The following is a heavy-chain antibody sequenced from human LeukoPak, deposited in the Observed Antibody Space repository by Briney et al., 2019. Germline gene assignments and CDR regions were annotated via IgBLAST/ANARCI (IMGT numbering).Heavy chain of an antibody. Sequence: GGSLRLSCAASGFTFSSYNMNWVRQAPGKGLEWVSYISSSSSTIYYADSVKGRLTISRDNAKNSLYLQMNSLRAEDTAVYYCARGRHYYASSGYYHLTQLDYWGQGTLVTVSS. CDR3: ARGRHYYASSGYYHLTQLDY. V-gene: IGHV3-48*04. D-gene: IGHD3-22*01. CDR2: ISSSSSTI. CDR1: GFTFSSYN. J-gene: IGHJ4*02.